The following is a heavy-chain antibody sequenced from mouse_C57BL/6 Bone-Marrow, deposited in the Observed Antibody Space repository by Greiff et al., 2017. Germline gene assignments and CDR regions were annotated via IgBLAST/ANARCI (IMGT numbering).Heavy chain of an antibody. CDR3: ARQAGQGYAMDY. D-gene: IGHD3-2*02. J-gene: IGHJ4*01. Sequence: EVKLMESGGGLVKPGGSLKLSCAASGFTFSDYGMHWVRQAPEKGLEWVAYISSGSSTIYYADTVQGRFTISRDNAKNTLFLQMTSLRSEDTAMYYCARQAGQGYAMDYWGQGTSVTVSS. V-gene: IGHV5-17*01. CDR2: ISSGSSTI. CDR1: GFTFSDYG.